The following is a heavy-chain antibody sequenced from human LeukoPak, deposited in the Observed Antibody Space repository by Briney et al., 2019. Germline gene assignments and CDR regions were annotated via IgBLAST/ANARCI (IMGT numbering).Heavy chain of an antibody. D-gene: IGHD2-2*01. CDR3: AKELGYCSSTSCSRYFDL. CDR1: GFTFSSYG. CDR2: ISGRGGST. Sequence: GGTLRLSCAASGFTFSSYGMSWVRQAPGKGLEWVSGISGRGGSTYYADSVKGRFTISRDNSKNTLYLQMNSLRAEDTAVYYCAKELGYCSSTSCSRYFDLWGRGTLVTVSS. J-gene: IGHJ2*01. V-gene: IGHV3-23*01.